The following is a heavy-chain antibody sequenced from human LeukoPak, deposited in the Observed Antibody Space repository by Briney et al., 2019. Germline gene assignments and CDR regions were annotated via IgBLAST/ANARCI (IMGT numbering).Heavy chain of an antibody. D-gene: IGHD7-27*01. CDR3: ARPRSDWGAFDI. Sequence: PGGSLRLSCAASGFTFSSYEMNWVRQAPGKGLEWVSYISSSGSTIYYADSVKGRFTISRDNAKNSLYLQMNGLRAEDTAVYYCARPRSDWGAFDIWGQGTMVTVSS. CDR1: GFTFSSYE. V-gene: IGHV3-48*03. CDR2: ISSSGSTI. J-gene: IGHJ3*02.